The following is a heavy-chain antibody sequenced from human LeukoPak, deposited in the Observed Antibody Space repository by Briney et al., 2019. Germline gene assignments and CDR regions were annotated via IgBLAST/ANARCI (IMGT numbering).Heavy chain of an antibody. D-gene: IGHD3-16*01. J-gene: IGHJ4*02. V-gene: IGHV3-30-3*01. Sequence: RPGRSLRLSCAASGFTFSSYAMHWVRQAPGKGLEWVAVISYDGSNKYYADSVKGRFTISRDNSKNTLYLQMNSLRAEDTAVYYCARSLFYREGGVTFDYWGQGTLVTVSS. CDR2: ISYDGSNK. CDR3: ARSLFYREGGVTFDY. CDR1: GFTFSSYA.